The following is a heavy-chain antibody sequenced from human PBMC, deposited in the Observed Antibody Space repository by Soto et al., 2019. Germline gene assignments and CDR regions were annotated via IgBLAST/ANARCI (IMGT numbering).Heavy chain of an antibody. V-gene: IGHV3-23*01. CDR3: AKEEGSAWYPTDY. Sequence: QPGGSLRLSCAASGFTFSNYAMSWVRQAPGTGLEWVSGISCSAGSTYYADSVNVRFTISRDNSKSKVYLKMNSLRVTDTAIYYSAKEEGSAWYPTDYWGQGTLVTVSA. D-gene: IGHD6-13*01. CDR1: GFTFSNYA. CDR2: ISCSAGST. J-gene: IGHJ4*02.